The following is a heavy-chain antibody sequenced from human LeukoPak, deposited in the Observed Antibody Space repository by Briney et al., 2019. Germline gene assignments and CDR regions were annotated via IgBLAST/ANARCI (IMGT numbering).Heavy chain of an antibody. CDR1: GGFISSYY. Sequence: SETLSLTCTVSGGFISSYYWSWIRQPPGKGLEWIGYIYYSGSTNYNPSLKSRVTISVDTSKNQFSLKLSSVTAADTAVYYCARGYMADAFDIWGQGTMVTVSS. CDR2: IYYSGST. V-gene: IGHV4-59*01. J-gene: IGHJ3*02. D-gene: IGHD5-18*01. CDR3: ARGYMADAFDI.